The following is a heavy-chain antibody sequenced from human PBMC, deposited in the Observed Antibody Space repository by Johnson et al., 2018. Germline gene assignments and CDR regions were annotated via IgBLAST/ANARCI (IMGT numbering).Heavy chain of an antibody. J-gene: IGHJ3*02. CDR2: INPSGGST. Sequence: QVRLVESGAEVKKPGASVKVSCKASGYTFTSYYMHWVRQAPGQGLEWMGIINPSGGSTSYAQKFQGRVTMTRDTSTSTVYMELSSLRSEDTAVYYCARVLYYDTSGYHKGDAFHIWGQGTMVTVSS. V-gene: IGHV1-46*01. CDR3: ARVLYYDTSGYHKGDAFHI. CDR1: GYTFTSYY. D-gene: IGHD3-22*01.